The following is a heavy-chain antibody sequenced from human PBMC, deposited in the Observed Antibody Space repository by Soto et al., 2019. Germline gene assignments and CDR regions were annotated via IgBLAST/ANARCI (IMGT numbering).Heavy chain of an antibody. CDR2: INHSGRT. CDR1: GGSFSGYY. J-gene: IGHJ4*02. D-gene: IGHD6-19*01. CDR3: ARGVRSLAVAGTNFDY. V-gene: IGHV4-34*01. Sequence: QVQLQQWGAGLLKPSETLSPSCAVYGGSFSGYYWSWIRQPPGKGLEWIGEINHSGRTNYNPSLKSRVTISVDTSKNQFSLKLSSVTAADTAVYYCARGVRSLAVAGTNFDYWGQGTLVTVSS.